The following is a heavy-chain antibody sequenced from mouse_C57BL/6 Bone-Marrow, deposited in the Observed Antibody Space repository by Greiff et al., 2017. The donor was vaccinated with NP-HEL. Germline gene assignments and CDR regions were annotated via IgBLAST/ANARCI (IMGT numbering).Heavy chain of an antibody. Sequence: VQLQESGAELVRPGASVKLSCKASGYTFTDYYINWVKQRPGQGLEWIARIYPGSGNTYYNEKFKGKATLTAEKSSSTAYMQLSSLTSEDSAVYFCARWGLRQYYFDYWGQGTTLTVSS. CDR3: ARWGLRQYYFDY. D-gene: IGHD1-1*01. CDR1: GYTFTDYY. J-gene: IGHJ2*01. V-gene: IGHV1-76*01. CDR2: IYPGSGNT.